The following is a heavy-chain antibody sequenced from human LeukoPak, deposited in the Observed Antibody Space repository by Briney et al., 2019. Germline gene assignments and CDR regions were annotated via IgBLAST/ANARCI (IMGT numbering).Heavy chain of an antibody. J-gene: IGHJ4*02. CDR2: IKRKTDGGTT. D-gene: IGHD5-24*01. CDR1: GFTFSNAW. Sequence: PGGSLRLSCAASGFTFSNAWMSWVRQAPGKGLEWVGRIKRKTDGGTTDYAAPVKGRFTLSRDDSKDTLYLQMNSLKIEDTALYYCTTDQDGYNPRFWGQGTLVTVSS. V-gene: IGHV3-15*01. CDR3: TTDQDGYNPRF.